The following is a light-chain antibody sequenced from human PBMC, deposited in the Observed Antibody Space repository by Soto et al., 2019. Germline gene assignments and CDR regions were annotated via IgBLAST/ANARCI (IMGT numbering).Light chain of an antibody. Sequence: DIVLTQSPGTLSLSPGERATLSCRASQSVSSNYLAWYQQRPGQSPRLLIYGASTRATGIPERFSGSGSGTDFTLTISRLEPEDFAVYYCQQYGRSPFTFGPGTKVDIK. J-gene: IGKJ3*01. CDR1: QSVSSNY. V-gene: IGKV3-20*01. CDR2: GAS. CDR3: QQYGRSPFT.